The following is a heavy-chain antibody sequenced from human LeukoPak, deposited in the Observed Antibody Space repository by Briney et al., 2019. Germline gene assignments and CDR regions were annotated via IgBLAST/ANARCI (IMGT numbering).Heavy chain of an antibody. CDR1: GFTFSNSW. V-gene: IGHV3-7*01. Sequence: GGSLRLSCATSGFTFSNSWMAWVRQAPGKGLEWVANINPDGSEEYYSDSVNGRFSISRDNAKNSVYLQMNSLGAEDTAVYYCARHVNYNRCDYWGQGTLVTVSS. CDR2: INPDGSEE. CDR3: ARHVNYNRCDY. J-gene: IGHJ4*02. D-gene: IGHD5-24*01.